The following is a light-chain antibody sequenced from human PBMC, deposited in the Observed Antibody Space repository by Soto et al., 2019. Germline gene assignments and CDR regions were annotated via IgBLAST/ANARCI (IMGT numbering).Light chain of an antibody. Sequence: DIQMTPSPSTLSASVGDRVTITCPASQSISSWLAWYQQKPGKAPKLLIYKASSLESGVPSRFSGSGSGTEFTLTSSSLQPDDFATYYCQQYNSYPRTFGGGTKVDIK. CDR1: QSISSW. V-gene: IGKV1-5*03. CDR3: QQYNSYPRT. CDR2: KAS. J-gene: IGKJ4*01.